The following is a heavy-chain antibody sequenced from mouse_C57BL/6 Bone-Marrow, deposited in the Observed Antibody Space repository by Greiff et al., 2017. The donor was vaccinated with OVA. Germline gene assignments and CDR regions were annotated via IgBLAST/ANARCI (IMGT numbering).Heavy chain of an antibody. CDR3: AGSYYYGSSYGYFDV. CDR2: IDPSDSYT. V-gene: IGHV1-69*01. CDR1: GYTFTSYW. D-gene: IGHD1-1*01. J-gene: IGHJ1*03. Sequence: VQLQQPGAELVMPGASVKLSCKASGYTFTSYWMHWVKQRPGQGLEWIGEIDPSDSYTNYNQKFKGKSTLTVDKSSSTAYMQLSSLTSEDSAVYDGAGSYYYGSSYGYFDVWGTGTTVTVSS.